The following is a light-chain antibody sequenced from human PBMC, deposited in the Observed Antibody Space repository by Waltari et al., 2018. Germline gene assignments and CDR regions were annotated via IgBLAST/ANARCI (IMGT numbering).Light chain of an antibody. CDR1: QSVSRT. Sequence: EIVLTQSPGTLSLSPGERATLSCRASQSVSRTIVWYQQKPGQAPRLLIYDASSRAAGSPDRFSGSGSGTDFSLTISRLEPEDFGVYYCQKYGTLPATFGQGTKVEI. CDR3: QKYGTLPAT. V-gene: IGKV3-20*01. CDR2: DAS. J-gene: IGKJ1*01.